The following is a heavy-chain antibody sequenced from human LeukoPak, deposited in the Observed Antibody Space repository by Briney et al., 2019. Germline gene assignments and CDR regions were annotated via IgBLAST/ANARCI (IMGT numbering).Heavy chain of an antibody. CDR2: ISSSSNYI. CDR3: ARDSRLIGDWFDP. CDR1: GFIFSSYN. J-gene: IGHJ5*02. Sequence: GGSLRLSCAASGFIFSSYNMNWVRQAPGKGLEWVSSISSSSNYIYYADSVKGRFTISRDNAKNSLYLQMNSLRVEDTAVYYCARDSRLIGDWFDPWGQGTLVTVSS. V-gene: IGHV3-21*01. D-gene: IGHD2-8*01.